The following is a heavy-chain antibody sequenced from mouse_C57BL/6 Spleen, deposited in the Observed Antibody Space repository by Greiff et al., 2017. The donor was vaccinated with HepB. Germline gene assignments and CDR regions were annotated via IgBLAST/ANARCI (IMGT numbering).Heavy chain of an antibody. Sequence: VKLVESGPGLVQPSQSLSITCTVSGFSLTSYGVHWVRQSPGKGLEWLGVIWSGGSTDYNAAFISRLSISKDNSKSQVFFKMNSQQADDTAIYYCARNGLRPYFDYWGQGTTLTVSS. V-gene: IGHV2-2*01. CDR1: GFSLTSYG. D-gene: IGHD1-2*01. J-gene: IGHJ2*01. CDR3: ARNGLRPYFDY. CDR2: IWSGGST.